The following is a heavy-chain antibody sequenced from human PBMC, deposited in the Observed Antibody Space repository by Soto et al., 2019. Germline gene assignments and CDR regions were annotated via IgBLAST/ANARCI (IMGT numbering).Heavy chain of an antibody. CDR3: AQRVPYSSYWDVGWFDT. CDR2: IYWDNDR. CDR1: GFSLTTRGVG. D-gene: IGHD2-21*01. J-gene: IGHJ5*02. Sequence: QITLKESGARLVEPTQTLTLTCSFSGFSLTTRGVGVGCLRQAPGKALECIGIIYWDNDRRYNPSLKERLTITEDTSKNQVVLTMTYMEPVDTATYYCAQRVPYSSYWDVGWFDTWGQGTLVTVS. V-gene: IGHV2-5*02.